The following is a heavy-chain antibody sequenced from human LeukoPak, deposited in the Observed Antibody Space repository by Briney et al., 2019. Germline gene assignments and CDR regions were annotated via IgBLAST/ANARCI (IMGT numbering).Heavy chain of an antibody. D-gene: IGHD3-16*01. Sequence: PSETPSLTCTVSGGAISSGDYYWSWIRQPPGKGLEWIGYSYYSGNTYYNPSLKSRVTISMDTSKNQFSLKLNSMTAADTAVYYCATAPYEYIWGTYRTNWFDPWGQGTLVTVSS. V-gene: IGHV4-30-4*01. CDR1: GGAISSGDYY. J-gene: IGHJ5*02. CDR3: ATAPYEYIWGTYRTNWFDP. CDR2: SYYSGNT.